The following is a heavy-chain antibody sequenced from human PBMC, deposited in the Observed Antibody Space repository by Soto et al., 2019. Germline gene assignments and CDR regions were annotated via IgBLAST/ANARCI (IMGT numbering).Heavy chain of an antibody. CDR3: ASGWELATGYYYGMDV. Sequence: QVQLVQSGAEVKKPGSSVKISCKASGGTFSSYAISWVRQAPGQGLEWMGGIIPIFGTANYAQKFQGRVTITADESTSTAYMELSSLRSEDTAVYYCASGWELATGYYYGMDVWGQGTTVTVSS. CDR1: GGTFSSYA. D-gene: IGHD1-26*01. J-gene: IGHJ6*02. V-gene: IGHV1-69*01. CDR2: IIPIFGTA.